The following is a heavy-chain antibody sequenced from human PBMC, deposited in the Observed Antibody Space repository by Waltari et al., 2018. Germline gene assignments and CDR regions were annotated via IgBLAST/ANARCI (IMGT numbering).Heavy chain of an antibody. Sequence: EVQLVESGGGLVQPGGSLRLYCAASAFTFAYYWVTWVRQAPGKGLEWVANIKEDGSEKYYVDSVKGRFTISRDNAKNSLYLQMSSLRVGDTAVYYCATQSWSNFEYWGQGTLVTVSS. D-gene: IGHD3-3*01. CDR2: IKEDGSEK. CDR1: AFTFAYYW. J-gene: IGHJ4*02. CDR3: ATQSWSNFEY. V-gene: IGHV3-7*01.